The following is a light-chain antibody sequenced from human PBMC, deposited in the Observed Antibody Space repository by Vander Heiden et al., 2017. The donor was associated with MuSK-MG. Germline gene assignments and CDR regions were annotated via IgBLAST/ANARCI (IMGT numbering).Light chain of an antibody. V-gene: IGKV1-39*01. Sequence: DIQMTQSPSSLSASVGDRVTITCRASQSISSYLNWYQQKPGKAPKLLIYAASSLQSGVPSRFSGSGSGTDFTLIISSLQPEDFATYYCQQSYSTPPYTFGQVTKLEIK. J-gene: IGKJ2*01. CDR1: QSISSY. CDR3: QQSYSTPPYT. CDR2: AAS.